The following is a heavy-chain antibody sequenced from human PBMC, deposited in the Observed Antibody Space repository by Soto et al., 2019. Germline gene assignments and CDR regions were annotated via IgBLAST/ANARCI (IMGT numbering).Heavy chain of an antibody. CDR3: ARYRTKVPVAFDV. Sequence: QVQLVQSGAEVKKPGASVQVSCKASGLAFPIDDIIWVRQTIGQGLEFMGWMNPSGSNTGYAQKFQGRATFTWNTPTSTGYMELSGLRSEDTAVYYCARYRTKVPVAFDVWGQGTMVTVSS. CDR2: MNPSGSNT. CDR1: GLAFPIDD. J-gene: IGHJ3*01. V-gene: IGHV1-8*01. D-gene: IGHD3-16*02.